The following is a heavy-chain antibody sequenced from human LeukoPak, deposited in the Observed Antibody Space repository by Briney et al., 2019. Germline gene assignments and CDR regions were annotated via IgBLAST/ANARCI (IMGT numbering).Heavy chain of an antibody. D-gene: IGHD6-13*01. CDR1: GFTFSSYA. CDR2: ISSSSSTI. CDR3: AKTRPLDSSSWSHGDY. Sequence: PGGSLRLSCAASGFTFSSYALNWVRQAPGKGLEWVSYISSSSSTIYYTDSVKGRFTISRDNSKNTLYLQMNSLRAEDTAVYYCAKTRPLDSSSWSHGDYWGQGTLVTVSS. J-gene: IGHJ4*02. V-gene: IGHV3-23*01.